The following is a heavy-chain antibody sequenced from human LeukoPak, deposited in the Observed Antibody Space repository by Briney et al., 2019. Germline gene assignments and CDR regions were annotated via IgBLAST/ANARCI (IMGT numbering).Heavy chain of an antibody. CDR2: IYVSGST. CDR3: AGPGAGDLDY. D-gene: IGHD3-10*01. J-gene: IGHJ4*02. V-gene: IGHV4-4*07. CDR1: GDSISGYS. Sequence: SETLSLTCTVSGDSISGYSWNWIRQPAGKGQEWIGRIYVSGSTNNNPSLKSRVIMSVDTSKNQFSLKLSSVTAADTAVYYCAGPGAGDLDYWGQGTLVTVSS.